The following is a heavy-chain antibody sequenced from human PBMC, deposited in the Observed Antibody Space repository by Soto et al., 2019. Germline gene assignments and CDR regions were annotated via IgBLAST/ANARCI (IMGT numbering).Heavy chain of an antibody. CDR2: ISAYNGNT. D-gene: IGHD6-13*01. CDR3: ARDEGGSSSWYPQYYGYCSMDV. CDR1: GYTFTSYG. V-gene: IGHV1-18*01. J-gene: IGHJ6*02. Sequence: SGAEVKKPGASVKVSCKASGYTFTSYGISWVRQAPGQGLEWMGWISAYNGNTNYAQKLQGRVTMTTDTSTSTAYMELRSLRSDDTAVYYCARDEGGSSSWYPQYYGYCSMDVWGQGTTVTVSS.